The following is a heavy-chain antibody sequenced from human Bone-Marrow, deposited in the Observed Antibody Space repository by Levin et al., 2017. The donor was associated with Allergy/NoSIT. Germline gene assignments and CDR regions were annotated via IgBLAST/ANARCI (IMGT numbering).Heavy chain of an antibody. CDR1: GYPVSTFS. Sequence: ASVKVSCKVSGYPVSTFSVHWVRHRPGKGLEWLGGSDPEDGETIYAENFQGRVSMTEDSDTAYMELTSLRSEDTAVYYCATPLYDLGCSYQFANYFDPWGQGTLVTVSA. CDR2: SDPEDGET. CDR3: ATPLYDLGCSYQFANYFDP. D-gene: IGHD3-3*01. J-gene: IGHJ5*02. V-gene: IGHV1-24*01.